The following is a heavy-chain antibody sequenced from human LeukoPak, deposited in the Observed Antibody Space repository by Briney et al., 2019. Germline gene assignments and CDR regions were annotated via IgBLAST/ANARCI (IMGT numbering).Heavy chain of an antibody. CDR2: IIPIFGTA. CDR1: GGTFSSYA. D-gene: IGHD5-18*01. CDR3: AALSPGRYSYGPLDY. V-gene: IGHV1-69*13. Sequence: GASVKVSCKASGGTFSSYAISWVRQAPGQGLEWMGGIIPIFGTANYAQKFQGRVTITADESTSTAYMELSSLRSEDTAVYYCAALSPGRYSYGPLDYWGQGTLVTVSS. J-gene: IGHJ4*02.